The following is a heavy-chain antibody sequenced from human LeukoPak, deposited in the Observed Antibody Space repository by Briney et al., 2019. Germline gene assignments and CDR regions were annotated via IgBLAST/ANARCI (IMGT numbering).Heavy chain of an antibody. J-gene: IGHJ5*02. CDR1: GYTFTSYG. Sequence: ASVKVSCKASGYTFTSYGISWVRQAPGQGLEWMGWISAYNGNTNYAQKLQGRVTMTTDTSTSTAYMELRSLRSDDTAVYYCARAGGYCSSTSCLNWFDPWGQGTLVTVSS. V-gene: IGHV1-18*01. D-gene: IGHD2-2*01. CDR3: ARAGGYCSSTSCLNWFDP. CDR2: ISAYNGNT.